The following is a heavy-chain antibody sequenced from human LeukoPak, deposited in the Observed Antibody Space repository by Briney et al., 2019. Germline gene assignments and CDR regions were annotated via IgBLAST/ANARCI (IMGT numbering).Heavy chain of an antibody. Sequence: ASVKVSCKASGYTFTGYYMHWVRQAPGQGLEWMGWINPNSGGTNYAQKFQGRVTMTRDTSISTAYMELSRLRSDDTAVYYCARVDPVVVIPPDYWGQGTLVTVSS. CDR1: GYTFTGYY. D-gene: IGHD3-22*01. CDR3: ARVDPVVVIPPDY. CDR2: INPNSGGT. J-gene: IGHJ4*02. V-gene: IGHV1-2*02.